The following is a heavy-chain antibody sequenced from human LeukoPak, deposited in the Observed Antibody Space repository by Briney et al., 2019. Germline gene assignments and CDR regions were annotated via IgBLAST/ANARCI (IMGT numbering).Heavy chain of an antibody. Sequence: ASVKVSCKASGYTFTGYYMHWVRQAPGQGLEWMGWINPNSGGTNYAQKFQGRVTMTRDTSISTAYMELSSLRFEDTAVYYCARGRLSSIAARRSFDPWGQGTLVTVSS. CDR1: GYTFTGYY. CDR2: INPNSGGT. V-gene: IGHV1-2*02. J-gene: IGHJ5*02. D-gene: IGHD6-6*01. CDR3: ARGRLSSIAARRSFDP.